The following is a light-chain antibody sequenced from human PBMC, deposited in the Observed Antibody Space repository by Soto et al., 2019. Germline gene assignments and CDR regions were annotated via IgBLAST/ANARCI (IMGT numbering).Light chain of an antibody. CDR3: QQYSSSPPGYT. Sequence: EIVLTQSPGTLSLSPGERATLSCRASQSVSSSYLAWYQQKPGQAPRLLIYGASSRATGIPDRCSGSGSGTDFSLTISRLEPEDFAVYYCQQYSSSPPGYTFGQGTKLEIK. J-gene: IGKJ2*01. CDR2: GAS. V-gene: IGKV3-20*01. CDR1: QSVSSSY.